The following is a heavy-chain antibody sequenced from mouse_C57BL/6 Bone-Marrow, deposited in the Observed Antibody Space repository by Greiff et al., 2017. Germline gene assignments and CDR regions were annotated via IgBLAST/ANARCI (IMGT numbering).Heavy chain of an antibody. D-gene: IGHD3-2*02. CDR1: GFTFSSYA. J-gene: IGHJ2*01. Sequence: EVKLVESGGGLVKPGGSLKLSCAASGFTFSSYAMSWVRQTPEKRLEWVATISDGGSYTYYPDNVKGRFTFSRDNANNNLYLQMSHLKSEDTAMYYCARDRETAHATDWGQGTTLTVSS. CDR3: ARDRETAHATD. V-gene: IGHV5-4*01. CDR2: ISDGGSYT.